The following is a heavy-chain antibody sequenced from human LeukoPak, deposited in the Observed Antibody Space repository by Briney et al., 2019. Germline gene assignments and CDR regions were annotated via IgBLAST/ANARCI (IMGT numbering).Heavy chain of an antibody. CDR3: AKVRTAAGNFSDY. V-gene: IGHV3-30*18. Sequence: PGGSLRLSCAASGFTFSSYGMHWVRQAPGKGLEWVAVISYDGSNKYYADSVKGRFTISRDNSKNTLYLQMNSLRAEDTAVYYCAKVRTAAGNFSDYWGQGTLVTVSP. D-gene: IGHD6-13*01. J-gene: IGHJ4*02. CDR1: GFTFSSYG. CDR2: ISYDGSNK.